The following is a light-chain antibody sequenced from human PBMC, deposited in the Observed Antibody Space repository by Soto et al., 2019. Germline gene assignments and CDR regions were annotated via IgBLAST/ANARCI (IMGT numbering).Light chain of an antibody. CDR2: VAS. V-gene: IGKV1-27*01. J-gene: IGKJ1*01. CDR3: QKYNSAPWT. CDR1: QGISNY. Sequence: DIQMTQSPSSLSASVGGRVTITCRASQGISNYLAWYQQQPGKVPKLLIYVASTLQSGVPARFSGSGSGTDITLTISSLQPEDVATYYCQKYNSAPWTFGQGTKVEIK.